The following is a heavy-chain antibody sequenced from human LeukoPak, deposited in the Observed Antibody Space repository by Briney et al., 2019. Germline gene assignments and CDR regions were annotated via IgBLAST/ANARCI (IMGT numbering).Heavy chain of an antibody. J-gene: IGHJ4*02. D-gene: IGHD2-21*02. CDR3: AKDIYCGGDCYIRAGDS. Sequence: PGGSLRLSCAASGFTFSSYWMSWVRQAPGKGLEWVANIKQDGSEKYYVDSVKGRFTISRDNAKNSLYLQMNSLRAEDTAIYYCAKDIYCGGDCYIRAGDSWGQGTLVTVSS. V-gene: IGHV3-7*03. CDR1: GFTFSSYW. CDR2: IKQDGSEK.